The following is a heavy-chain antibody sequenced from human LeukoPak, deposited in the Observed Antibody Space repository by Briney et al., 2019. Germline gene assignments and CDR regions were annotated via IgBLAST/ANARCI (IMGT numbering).Heavy chain of an antibody. J-gene: IGHJ6*03. CDR1: GGSFSGYY. Sequence: SETLSLTCAVYGGSFSGYYWSWIRQPAGKGLEWIGRISTTGSTNYNPSLKGRVTISIDTSKNQFSLKLSSVTAADTAVYYCARGAGDSSGYYSSGGYYYYYMDVWGKGTTVTVSS. D-gene: IGHD3-22*01. V-gene: IGHV4-59*10. CDR3: ARGAGDSSGYYSSGGYYYYYMDV. CDR2: ISTTGST.